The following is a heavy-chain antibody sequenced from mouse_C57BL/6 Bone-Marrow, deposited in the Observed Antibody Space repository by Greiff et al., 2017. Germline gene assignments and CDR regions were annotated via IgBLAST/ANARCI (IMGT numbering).Heavy chain of an antibody. CDR1: GFTFSSYG. CDR2: ISSGGSYT. D-gene: IGHD2-12*01. V-gene: IGHV5-6*01. J-gene: IGHJ2*01. CDR3: ARPYYSPLDY. Sequence: EVKVVESGGDLVKPGGSLKLSCAASGFTFSSYGMSWVRQTPDKRLEWVATISSGGSYTYYPDSVKGRFTISRDNAKNTLYLQMSSLKSEDTAMYYCARPYYSPLDYWGQGTTLTVSS.